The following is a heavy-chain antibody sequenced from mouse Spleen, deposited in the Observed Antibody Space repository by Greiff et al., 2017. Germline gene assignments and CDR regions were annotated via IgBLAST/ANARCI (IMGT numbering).Heavy chain of an antibody. CDR3: TPDSSGYFDY. CDR1: GFNIKDDY. D-gene: IGHD3-2*01. CDR2: IDPENGDT. V-gene: IGHV14-4*01. Sequence: VQLQQSGAELVRPGASVKLSCTASGFNIKDDYMHWVKQRPEQGLEWIGWIDPENGDTEYASKFQGKATITADTSSNTAYLQLSSLTSEDTAVYYCTPDSSGYFDYWGQGTTLTVSS. J-gene: IGHJ2*01.